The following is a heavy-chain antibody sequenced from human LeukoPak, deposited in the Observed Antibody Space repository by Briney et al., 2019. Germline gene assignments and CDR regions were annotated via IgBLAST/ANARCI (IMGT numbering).Heavy chain of an antibody. CDR2: IYSSGST. D-gene: IGHD1-1*01. Sequence: PSQTLSLTCAVSGDSIDNPTLYWSWIRQPAGKGLEWIGRIYSSGSTNYNPSLQSRLTISVDSSKNQFSLKLSSVTAADTAVYYCAKAGTTGIHHWFDPWGQGNLVTVSS. CDR3: AKAGTTGIHHWFDP. V-gene: IGHV4-61*02. CDR1: GDSIDNPTLY. J-gene: IGHJ5*02.